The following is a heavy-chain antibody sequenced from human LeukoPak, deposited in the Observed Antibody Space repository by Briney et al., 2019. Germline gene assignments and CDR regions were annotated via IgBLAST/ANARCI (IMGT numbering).Heavy chain of an antibody. J-gene: IGHJ5*02. Sequence: PGGSLRVSCRASGFGLSDTSVTWVPQAPGKGLEWGSPSSGYDNSLYYEDSVRGRFTVSRDDATNSVYLQMSSLRAEDTAIYYCARDIVNLWGQGALVTVSS. CDR1: GFGLSDTS. CDR2: SSGYDNSL. V-gene: IGHV3-21*01. D-gene: IGHD2-21*01. CDR3: ARDIVNL.